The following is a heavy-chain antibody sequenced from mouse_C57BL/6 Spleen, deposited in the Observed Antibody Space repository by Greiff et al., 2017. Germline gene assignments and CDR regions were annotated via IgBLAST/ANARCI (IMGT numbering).Heavy chain of an antibody. Sequence: QVQLQQPGAELVMPGASVKLSCKASGYTFTSYWMHWVKQRPGQGLEWIGEIDPSDSYTNYNQKFKGKSTLTVDKSSSTAYMQLSSLTSEDSAVYYCASRSSQRRGFDYWGQGTTLTVSS. D-gene: IGHD1-1*01. CDR2: IDPSDSYT. J-gene: IGHJ2*01. CDR3: ASRSSQRRGFDY. CDR1: GYTFTSYW. V-gene: IGHV1-69*01.